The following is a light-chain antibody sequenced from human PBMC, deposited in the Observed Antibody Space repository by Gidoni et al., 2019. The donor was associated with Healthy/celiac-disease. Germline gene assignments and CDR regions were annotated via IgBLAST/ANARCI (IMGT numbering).Light chain of an antibody. J-gene: IGKJ3*01. V-gene: IGKV2-28*01. CDR3: MQALQTPPAPFT. CDR2: LGS. Sequence: DMVMTQSPLSLPVTPGEPASISCRSSQSLLHSNGYNYLDWYLQKPGQSPQLLIYLGSNRASGVPDRFSGSGSGTDFTLKISRVEAEDVGVYYCMQALQTPPAPFTFGPGTKVDIK. CDR1: QSLLHSNGYNY.